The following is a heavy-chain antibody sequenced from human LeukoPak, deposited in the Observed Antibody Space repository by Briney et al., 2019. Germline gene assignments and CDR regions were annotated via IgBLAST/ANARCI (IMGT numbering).Heavy chain of an antibody. J-gene: IGHJ4*02. D-gene: IGHD3-10*01. CDR3: ARAAYMVRGVIITPPFDY. CDR1: GFTFTGYE. V-gene: IGHV3-48*03. CDR2: ISSTGSNM. Sequence: PGGSLRLSCAASGFTFTGYEMNWVRQAPGKGLEGVSSISSTGSNMYYADSVKGRFTISRDNAKNSLYLQMNSLRAEDTSVYYCARAAYMVRGVIITPPFDYWGQGALVTVSS.